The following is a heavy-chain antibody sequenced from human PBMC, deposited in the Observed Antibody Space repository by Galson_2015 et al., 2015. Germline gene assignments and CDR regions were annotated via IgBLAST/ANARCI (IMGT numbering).Heavy chain of an antibody. V-gene: IGHV1-46*01. CDR2: INPSGGST. J-gene: IGHJ5*02. D-gene: IGHD2-15*01. CDR3: ARSREVCSGGSCYLKNWFDP. Sequence: SVKVSCKASGYTFPSYYMHWVRQAPGQGLEWMGIINPSGGSTSYAQKFQGRVTMTRDTSTSTVYMELSSLRSEDTAVYYCARSREVCSGGSCYLKNWFDPWGQGTLVTVSS. CDR1: GYTFPSYY.